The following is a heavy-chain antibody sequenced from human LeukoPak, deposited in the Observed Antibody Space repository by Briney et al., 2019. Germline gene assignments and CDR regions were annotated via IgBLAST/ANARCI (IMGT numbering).Heavy chain of an antibody. CDR2: IYYSGST. J-gene: IGHJ3*02. V-gene: IGHV4-59*01. CDR1: GGSISSYY. D-gene: IGHD3-3*01. Sequence: PSETLSLTCTVSGGSISSYYWSWIQQPPGKGLEWIGYIYYSGSTNYNPSLKSRVTISVDTSKNQFSLKLSSVTAADTAVYYCARVRDFWSGYYGDDAFDIWGQGTMVTVSS. CDR3: ARVRDFWSGYYGDDAFDI.